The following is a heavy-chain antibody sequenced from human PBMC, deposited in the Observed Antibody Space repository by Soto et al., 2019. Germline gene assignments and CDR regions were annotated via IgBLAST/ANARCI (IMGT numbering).Heavy chain of an antibody. J-gene: IGHJ5*02. CDR1: GGSISSGGYC. CDR2: IYHNGSS. V-gene: IGHV4-30-2*01. CDR3: ARVLWFGEGALSWFDP. Sequence: PSETLPLTCTVSGGSISSGGYCWSWIRKHPGKGLEWIGYIYHNGSSNYHPSLKSRITISVEKSKNQFSLKLSSVTAADTAVYYCARVLWFGEGALSWFDPWGQGTLVTVSS. D-gene: IGHD3-10*01.